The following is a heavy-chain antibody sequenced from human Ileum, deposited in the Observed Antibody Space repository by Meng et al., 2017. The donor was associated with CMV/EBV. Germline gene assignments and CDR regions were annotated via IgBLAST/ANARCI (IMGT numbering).Heavy chain of an antibody. D-gene: IGHD3-10*01. Sequence: GGSLRLSCAASGFTFSNYWMSWVRQSPGKGLEWVANMKQDGSEQYYVDSVKGRFAISRDNAKNSLVLQMNSLGAEDTAVYYCASDEGVLGWFDAWGQGTLVTVSS. CDR2: MKQDGSEQ. V-gene: IGHV3-7*01. CDR1: GFTFSNYW. J-gene: IGHJ5*02. CDR3: ASDEGVLGWFDA.